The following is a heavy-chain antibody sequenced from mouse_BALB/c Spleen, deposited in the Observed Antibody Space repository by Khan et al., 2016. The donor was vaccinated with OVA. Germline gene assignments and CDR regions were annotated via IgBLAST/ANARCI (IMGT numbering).Heavy chain of an antibody. CDR2: IYPGNTDT. Sequence: VRLQQSGTVLARPGASVKMSCKASGYTFTSYWMHWVKQRPGQGLEWIGDIYPGNTDTNYNQKFKGKAKLTAVTSTSTAYMELSSLTTEDSAVLKCTRRNGDVAGFAYWGQGTMVTVSA. CDR3: TRRNGDVAGFAY. D-gene: IGHD4-1*01. CDR1: GYTFTSYW. J-gene: IGHJ3*01. V-gene: IGHV1-5*01.